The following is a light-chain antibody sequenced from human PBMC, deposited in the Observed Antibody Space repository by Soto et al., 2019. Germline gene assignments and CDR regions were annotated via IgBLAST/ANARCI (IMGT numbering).Light chain of an antibody. V-gene: IGLV2-11*01. CDR2: DVT. CDR3: CSYAGSYIYV. J-gene: IGLJ1*01. Sequence: QSVLTQPRSVSGSPGQSVTISCTGTSSGVGGYNYVSWYQQHPDKAPKVMIYDVTKRPSGVPDRFSGSKSGNTASLTISGLQAEDEADNYCCSYAGSYIYVFGTG. CDR1: SSGVGGYNY.